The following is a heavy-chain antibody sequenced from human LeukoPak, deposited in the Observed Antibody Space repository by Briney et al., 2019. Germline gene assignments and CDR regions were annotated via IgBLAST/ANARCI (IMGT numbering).Heavy chain of an antibody. CDR2: IWYDGSNK. V-gene: IGHV3-33*01. D-gene: IGHD1-26*01. CDR1: GFSLSNHG. J-gene: IGHJ4*02. Sequence: GGSLRLSCAASGFSLSNHGIHWVRQAPGKGLEWVAVIWYDGSNKYYADSVKGRFTISKDNSKNTLYLQMNSLRAEDTAVYYCARGRELPLLLDYWGQGTLVTVSS. CDR3: ARGRELPLLLDY.